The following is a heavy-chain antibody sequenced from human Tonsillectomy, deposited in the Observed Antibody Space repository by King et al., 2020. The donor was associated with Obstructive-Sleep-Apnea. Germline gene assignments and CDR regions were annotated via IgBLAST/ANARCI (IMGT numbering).Heavy chain of an antibody. CDR3: ARLRGTEYRATYWYFDL. J-gene: IGHJ2*01. D-gene: IGHD2/OR15-2a*01. Sequence: VQLQESGPGLVKPSETLSLTCTVSGGSFSSYYWNWIRQPPGMGLEWIGDIYYSGIIYYNPSLKSRVPISADTSNKQFSLQLGPVTAADTAVYYCARLRGTEYRATYWYFDLWGRGTLVTVSS. CDR1: GGSFSSYY. CDR2: IYYSGII. V-gene: IGHV4-59*08.